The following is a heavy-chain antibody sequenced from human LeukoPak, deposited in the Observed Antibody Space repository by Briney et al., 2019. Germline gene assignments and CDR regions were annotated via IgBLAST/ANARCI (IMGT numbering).Heavy chain of an antibody. CDR3: ARGPPGWVYDITKRGLFDP. J-gene: IGHJ5*02. D-gene: IGHD3-22*01. CDR2: INPSGAST. Sequence: ASVKVSCKASGYTFTTYYIHWVRQAPGQGLEWMGIINPSGASTMYAQKLQGRVTMTMDTSTSTVYMELSSLRSEATAMYYCARGPPGWVYDITKRGLFDPWGQGTLVTVSS. V-gene: IGHV1-46*01. CDR1: GYTFTTYY.